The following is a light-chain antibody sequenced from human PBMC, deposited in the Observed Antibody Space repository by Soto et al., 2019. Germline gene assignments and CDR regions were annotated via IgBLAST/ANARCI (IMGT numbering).Light chain of an antibody. CDR2: GAS. CDR1: QSVSNNY. J-gene: IGKJ1*01. CDR3: QQYGSSGT. Sequence: EIVLTQSPGTLSLSPGERATLSCRASQSVSNNYLAWYQQKPGQAPRLLIYGASNRATGIPDRFSGGGSGTDFTLTISRLEPEDFAVYYCQQYGSSGTFGQGTKVE. V-gene: IGKV3-20*01.